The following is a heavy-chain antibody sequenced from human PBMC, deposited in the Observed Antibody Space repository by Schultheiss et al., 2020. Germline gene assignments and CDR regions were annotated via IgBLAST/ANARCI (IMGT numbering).Heavy chain of an antibody. J-gene: IGHJ4*02. Sequence: SETLSLTCAVSGGSISSSYWWSWVRQPPGKGLEWIGSIYYSGSTYYNPSLKSRVTISVDTSKNQFSLKLSSVTAADTAVYYCARHGATGDLLYYFDYWGQGTLVTVSS. V-gene: IGHV4-39*01. CDR3: ARHGATGDLLYYFDY. D-gene: IGHD7-27*01. CDR1: GGSISSSYW. CDR2: IYYSGST.